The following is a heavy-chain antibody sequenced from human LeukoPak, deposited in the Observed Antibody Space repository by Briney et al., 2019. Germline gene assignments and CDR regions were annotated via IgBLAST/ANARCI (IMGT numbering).Heavy chain of an antibody. CDR3: AKDGLDFWSGYPDY. CDR1: GFTFSSYA. D-gene: IGHD3-3*01. J-gene: IGHJ4*02. V-gene: IGHV3-30*02. CDR2: IRYDGSNK. Sequence: QPGGSLRLSCAASGFTFSSYAMSWVRQAPGKGLEWVAFIRYDGSNKYYADSVKGRFTISRDNSKNTLYLQMNSLRAEDTAVYYCAKDGLDFWSGYPDYWGQGTLVTVSS.